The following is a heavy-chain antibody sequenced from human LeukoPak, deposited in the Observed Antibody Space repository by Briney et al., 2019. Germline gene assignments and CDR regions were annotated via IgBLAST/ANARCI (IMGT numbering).Heavy chain of an antibody. Sequence: SETLSLTCTVSGASISSSGYYWGWIRQPPGKGLEWIGSIYYSGTTYYKSSLKSRVTISVDTSRNHFSLKLSSVTAADTAVYYCARGAAAANSHFDYWGQGTLVTVSS. CDR1: GASISSSGYY. CDR2: IYYSGTT. CDR3: ARGAAAANSHFDY. D-gene: IGHD6-13*01. J-gene: IGHJ4*02. V-gene: IGHV4-39*02.